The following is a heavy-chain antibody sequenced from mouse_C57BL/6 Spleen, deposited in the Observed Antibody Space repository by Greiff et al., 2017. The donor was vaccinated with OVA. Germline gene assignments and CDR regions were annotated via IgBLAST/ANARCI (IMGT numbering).Heavy chain of an antibody. CDR3: ARAYDGYPYYYAMDY. J-gene: IGHJ4*01. V-gene: IGHV5-4*03. CDR1: GFTFSSYA. CDR2: ISDGGSYT. D-gene: IGHD2-3*01. Sequence: DVMLVESGGGLVKPGGSLKLSCAASGFTFSSYAMSWVRQTPEKRLEWVATISDGGSYTYYPDNVKGRFTISRDNAKNNLYLQMSHLKSEDTAMYYCARAYDGYPYYYAMDYWGQGTSVTVSS.